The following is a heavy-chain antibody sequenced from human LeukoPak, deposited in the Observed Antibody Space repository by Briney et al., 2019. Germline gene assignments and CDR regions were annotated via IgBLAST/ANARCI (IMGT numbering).Heavy chain of an antibody. CDR2: ISSSSSYI. V-gene: IGHV3-21*01. J-gene: IGHJ1*01. Sequence: KPGGSLRLSCAASGFTFSEAWMRMSWVRQAPGKGLEWVSSISSSSSYIYYADSVKGRFTISRDNAKESMYLQMNSLRAEDTGVYYCARDYRAGGRLRYFQHWGQGTLVTVSS. D-gene: IGHD4-23*01. CDR3: ARDYRAGGRLRYFQH. CDR1: GFTFSEAWMR.